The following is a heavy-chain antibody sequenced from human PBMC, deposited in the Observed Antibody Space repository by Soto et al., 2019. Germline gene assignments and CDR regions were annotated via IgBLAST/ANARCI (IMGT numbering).Heavy chain of an antibody. V-gene: IGHV1-2*04. J-gene: IGHJ3*02. CDR2: INPNSGGT. Sequence: ASVNVSCKASGYTFTGYYMHWVRQAPGQGLEWMGWINPNSGGTNYAQKFQGWVTMTRDTSISTAYMELSRLRSDDTAVYYCAREAEEDAFDIWGQGTMVTVSS. CDR1: GYTFTGYY. CDR3: AREAEEDAFDI.